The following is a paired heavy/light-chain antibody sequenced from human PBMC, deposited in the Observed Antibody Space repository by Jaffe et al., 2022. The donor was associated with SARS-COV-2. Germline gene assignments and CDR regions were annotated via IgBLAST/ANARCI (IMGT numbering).Light chain of an antibody. Sequence: DIQMTQSPSTLSASVGDRVTITCRASQSISSWLAWYQQKPGKAPKLLIYKASSLESGVPSRFSGSGSGTEFTLIISSLQPDDFATYYCQQYNNYWTFGQGTKVEIK. V-gene: IGKV1-5*03. J-gene: IGKJ1*01. CDR3: QQYNNYWT. CDR2: KAS. CDR1: QSISSW.
Heavy chain of an antibody. V-gene: IGHV3-53*02. CDR2: IYSAGTT. J-gene: IGHJ4*02. CDR1: GFSISDSY. D-gene: IGHD3-10*01. Sequence: EVQLVETGGGLIQPGGSQRLSCAVSGFSISDSYMNWVRQAPGKGLEWVSVIYSAGTTYYADSVKGRITVSRDNSKNTLYLQMNSLRAEDTAVYFCTREFGRVWGQGTLVTVSS. CDR3: TREFGRV.